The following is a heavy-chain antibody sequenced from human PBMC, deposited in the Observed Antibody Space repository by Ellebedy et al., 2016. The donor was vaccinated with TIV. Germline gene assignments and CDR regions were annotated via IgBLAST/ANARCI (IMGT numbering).Heavy chain of an antibody. J-gene: IGHJ4*02. CDR3: ARGDWVL. D-gene: IGHD3-9*01. CDR2: ITASSDTI. Sequence: PGGSLRLSCAAAEFTFSDYTMNWVRQAPGRGLEWVSYITASSDTIYYADSVKGRFTISRDNAKDSLYLQMNSLRAEDTAVYYCARGDWVLWGQGTLVTVSS. CDR1: EFTFSDYT. V-gene: IGHV3-48*04.